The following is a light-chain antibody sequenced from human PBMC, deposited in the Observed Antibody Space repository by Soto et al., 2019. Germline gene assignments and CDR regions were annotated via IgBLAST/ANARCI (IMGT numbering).Light chain of an antibody. Sequence: EMALTESPATPSLSPGERATLSCMPGQSVSSRFLAWYQQKPGQAPRLLMYGASSRATGIPDRFSGTGSGTDSTLTISRLEPDAFALHYRPHYGSSPYTFGLGTRLEIK. CDR3: PHYGSSPYT. CDR1: QSVSSRF. J-gene: IGKJ5*01. CDR2: GAS. V-gene: IGKV3-20*01.